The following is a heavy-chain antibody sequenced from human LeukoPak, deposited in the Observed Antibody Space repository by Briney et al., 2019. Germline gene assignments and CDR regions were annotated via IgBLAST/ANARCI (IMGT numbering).Heavy chain of an antibody. CDR2: IYPGDSDT. V-gene: IGHV5-51*01. CDR3: ARHFPLLWFGELSVDY. Sequence: HGESLKISCKGSGYSFTSYWIGWVRQVPGKGLEWMGIIYPGDSDTRYSPSCQGQVTISADKSISTAYLQWSSLKASDTAMYYCARHFPLLWFGELSVDYWGQGTLVTVSS. J-gene: IGHJ4*02. CDR1: GYSFTSYW. D-gene: IGHD3-10*01.